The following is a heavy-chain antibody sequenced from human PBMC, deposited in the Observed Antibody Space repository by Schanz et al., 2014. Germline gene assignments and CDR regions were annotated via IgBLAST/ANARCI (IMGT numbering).Heavy chain of an antibody. D-gene: IGHD6-13*01. Sequence: EVKLLESGGTLVRPGGSLRLSCAASGFTFSTYAMAWVRQAPGKGLEWVSSINTGGDSTYYADSVRGRFTMSRDNSKSTLYLQMSSLRAEDTAVYYCAKSQGSSFDSWGQGTLVTVSS. CDR3: AKSQGSSFDS. CDR1: GFTFSTYA. CDR2: INTGGDST. V-gene: IGHV3-23*01. J-gene: IGHJ4*02.